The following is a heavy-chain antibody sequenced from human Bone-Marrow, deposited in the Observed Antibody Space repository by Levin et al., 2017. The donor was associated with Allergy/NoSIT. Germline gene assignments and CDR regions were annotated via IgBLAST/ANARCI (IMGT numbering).Heavy chain of an antibody. J-gene: IGHJ6*02. CDR3: ARGITMVRGVTYYYYYGMDV. Sequence: ASVKVSCKASGYTFTSYGISWVRQAPGQGLEWMGWISAYNGNTNYAQKLQGRVTMTTDTSTSTAYMELRSLRSDDTAVYYCARGITMVRGVTYYYYYGMDVWGQGTTVTVSS. D-gene: IGHD3-10*01. V-gene: IGHV1-18*01. CDR1: GYTFTSYG. CDR2: ISAYNGNT.